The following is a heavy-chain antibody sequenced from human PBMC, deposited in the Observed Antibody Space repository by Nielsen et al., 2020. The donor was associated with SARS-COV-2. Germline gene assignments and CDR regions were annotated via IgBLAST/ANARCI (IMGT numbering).Heavy chain of an antibody. V-gene: IGHV3-30*18. Sequence: GGSLRLSCAASGFTFSSYGMHWVRQAPGKGLEWVAVISYDGSNKYCADSVKGRFTISRDNSKNTLYLQMNSLRAEDTAVYYCAKARGRGSYHSYYFDYWGQGTLVTVSS. D-gene: IGHD1-26*01. J-gene: IGHJ4*02. CDR1: GFTFSSYG. CDR2: ISYDGSNK. CDR3: AKARGRGSYHSYYFDY.